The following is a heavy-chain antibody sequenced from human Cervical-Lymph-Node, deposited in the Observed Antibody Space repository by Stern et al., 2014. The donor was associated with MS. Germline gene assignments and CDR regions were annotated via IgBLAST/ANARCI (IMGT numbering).Heavy chain of an antibody. CDR1: GYNFASYW. CDR3: ARLGATAVGTGGDYFDY. D-gene: IGHD6-13*01. J-gene: IGHJ4*02. Sequence: EVQLVESGAEVKKPGESLKISCKGSGYNFASYWIGWVRQVPGKGLEWMGIIYPDDSDARYTPSFQGQVTMSADKSIGTAYLQWSSLKASDTAIYYCARLGATAVGTGGDYFDYWGQGSLVTVSS. CDR2: IYPDDSDA. V-gene: IGHV5-51*01.